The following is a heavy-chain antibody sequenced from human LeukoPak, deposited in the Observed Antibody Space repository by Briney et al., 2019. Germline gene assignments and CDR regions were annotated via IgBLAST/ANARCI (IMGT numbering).Heavy chain of an antibody. D-gene: IGHD1-26*01. V-gene: IGHV3-23*01. CDR2: ITGSGGTT. Sequence: GGSLRLSCSASGFTFSSNAMSWVRQAPGKGLEWVSAITGSGGTTYYADSVKGRFTISRDNSKNTLYLQMNSLRAEDTAVYYCAKTPLSGSYVYFDYWGQGTLVTVSS. CDR1: GFTFSSNA. CDR3: AKTPLSGSYVYFDY. J-gene: IGHJ4*02.